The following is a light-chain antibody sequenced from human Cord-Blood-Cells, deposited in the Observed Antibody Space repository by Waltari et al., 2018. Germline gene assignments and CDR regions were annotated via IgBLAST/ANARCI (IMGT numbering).Light chain of an antibody. CDR1: QDISNY. CDR2: DAS. V-gene: IGKV1-33*01. CDR3: QQYDNLPYT. J-gene: IGKJ2*01. Sequence: DIQMTQSPSSLSSSVGHRVTITCQASQDISNYLNCYQQKPGKAPKLLIYDASNLETGVPSRFSGSGSGTDFTFTISSLQPEDIATYYCQQYDNLPYTFGQGTKLEIK.